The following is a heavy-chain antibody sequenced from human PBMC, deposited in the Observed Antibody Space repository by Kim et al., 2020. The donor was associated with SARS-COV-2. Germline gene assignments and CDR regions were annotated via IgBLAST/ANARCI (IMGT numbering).Heavy chain of an antibody. Sequence: GGSLRLSCAASGFTFSNAWMSWVRQAPGKGLEWVGRIKSKTDGGTTDYAAPVKGRFTISRDDSKNTLYLQMNSLKTEDTAVYYCTTDGEGDSSGYYLDIDYWGQGTLVTVSS. CDR1: GFTFSNAW. J-gene: IGHJ4*02. V-gene: IGHV3-15*01. CDR3: TTDGEGDSSGYYLDIDY. D-gene: IGHD3-22*01. CDR2: IKSKTDGGTT.